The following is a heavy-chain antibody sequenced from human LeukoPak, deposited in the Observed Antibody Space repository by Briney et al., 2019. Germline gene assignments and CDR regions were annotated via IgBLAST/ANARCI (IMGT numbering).Heavy chain of an antibody. Sequence: ASVKVSCKASGYTFTSYDINWVRQATGQGLEWMGWKNPNSGNTGYAQKFQDRVTMTRNTSISTAYMELSGLRSEDTAMYYCARKTLYGSGKSWFDPWGQGTLVTVSS. D-gene: IGHD3-10*01. CDR2: KNPNSGNT. CDR1: GYTFTSYD. V-gene: IGHV1-8*01. J-gene: IGHJ5*02. CDR3: ARKTLYGSGKSWFDP.